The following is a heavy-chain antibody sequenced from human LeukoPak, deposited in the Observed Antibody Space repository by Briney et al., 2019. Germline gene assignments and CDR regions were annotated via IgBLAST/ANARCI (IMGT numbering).Heavy chain of an antibody. J-gene: IGHJ4*02. CDR2: IYTNENT. V-gene: IGHV4-4*07. Sequence: SETLSLTCTLSGGSISNYFWSWIRQPAGKELEWIGRIYTNENTNYNPSLKSRVTMSVDTSENQFSLRLNSVAAADTAVYYCARERTRSGTPFYFDYWSQGTLVTVSS. D-gene: IGHD3-10*01. CDR3: ARERTRSGTPFYFDY. CDR1: GGSISNYF.